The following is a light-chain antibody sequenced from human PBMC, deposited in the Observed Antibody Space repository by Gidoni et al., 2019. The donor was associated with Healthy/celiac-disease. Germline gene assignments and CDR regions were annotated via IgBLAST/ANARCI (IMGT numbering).Light chain of an antibody. V-gene: IGKV3-11*01. J-gene: IGKJ2*01. CDR1: QSVSSY. Sequence: EIVLTQSPATLSVSPGARATLSCRASQSVSSYLAWYQQKPGQAPRLLIYDASNRATGIPARFSGSGSGTDFTLTISSLEPEDFAVYYCQQRSNWPHTFGQGTKLEIK. CDR3: QQRSNWPHT. CDR2: DAS.